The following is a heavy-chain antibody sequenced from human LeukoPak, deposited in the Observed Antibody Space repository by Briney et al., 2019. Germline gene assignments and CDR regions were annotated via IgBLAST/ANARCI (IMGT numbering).Heavy chain of an antibody. Sequence: SSETLSLTCTVSGGSVSSGSYYWSWIRQPPGKGLEWIGYIYYSGSTNYNPSLKSRVTIPVDTSKNQFSLKLSSVTAADTAVYYCARGISDSSGYYFVPFDYWSQGTLVTVSS. CDR3: ARGISDSSGYYFVPFDY. D-gene: IGHD3-22*01. V-gene: IGHV4-61*01. J-gene: IGHJ4*02. CDR1: GGSVSSGSYY. CDR2: IYYSGST.